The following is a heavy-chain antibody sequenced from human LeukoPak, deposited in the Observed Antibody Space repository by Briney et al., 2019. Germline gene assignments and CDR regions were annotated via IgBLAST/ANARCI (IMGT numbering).Heavy chain of an antibody. CDR1: GYTFTTYG. D-gene: IGHD3-10*01. V-gene: IGHV1-18*01. CDR3: ARDRGDRSNYAFDY. Sequence: ASVKVSCKASGYTFTTYGISWVRQAPGQGLEWMGWISAYNGDTNYAQKLQGRVTMTTDTSTSTAYMELRSLRSDDTAVYFCARDRGDRSNYAFDYWGQGTLVTVSS. CDR2: ISAYNGDT. J-gene: IGHJ4*02.